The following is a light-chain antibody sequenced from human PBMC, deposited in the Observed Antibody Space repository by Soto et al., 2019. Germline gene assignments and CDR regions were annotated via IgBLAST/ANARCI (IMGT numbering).Light chain of an antibody. CDR2: EVT. Sequence: QSVLAQPASVAGSPGQSITISCTRTSSDVGAYNYVSWYQHHPGKVPKLLIYEVTNRPSGVSDRFSGSKSGNTASLTISGLQADDEADYYCSSKRDSSTLFVFGAGTKVTVL. CDR3: SSKRDSSTLFV. V-gene: IGLV2-14*01. J-gene: IGLJ1*01. CDR1: SSDVGAYNY.